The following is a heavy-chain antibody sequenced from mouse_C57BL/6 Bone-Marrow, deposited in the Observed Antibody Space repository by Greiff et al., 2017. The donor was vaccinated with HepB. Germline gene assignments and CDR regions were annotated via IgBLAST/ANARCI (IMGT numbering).Heavy chain of an antibody. CDR1: GFTFSDYY. Sequence: EVQGVESGGGLVQPGGSLKLSCAASGFTFSDYYMYWVRQTPEKRLEWVAYISNGGGSTYYPDTVKGRFTISRDNAKNTLYRQMSRLKSEDTSMYYCAREGLLLPMDYWGQGTSVTVSS. CDR3: AREGLLLPMDY. D-gene: IGHD1-1*01. V-gene: IGHV5-12*01. J-gene: IGHJ4*01. CDR2: ISNGGGST.